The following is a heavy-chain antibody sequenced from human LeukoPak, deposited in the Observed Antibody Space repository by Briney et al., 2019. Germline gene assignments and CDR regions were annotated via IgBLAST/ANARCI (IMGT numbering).Heavy chain of an antibody. CDR3: ATQREKGSGSYLLGY. Sequence: GGSLRLSCAASGFTFSSYAMSWVRQAPGKGLEWVSAISGSGGSTYYADSVKGRFTISRDNSKNTLYLQMNSLRAEDTAVYYCATQREKGSGSYLLGYWGQGALVTVSS. CDR2: ISGSGGST. V-gene: IGHV3-23*01. CDR1: GFTFSSYA. D-gene: IGHD1-26*01. J-gene: IGHJ4*02.